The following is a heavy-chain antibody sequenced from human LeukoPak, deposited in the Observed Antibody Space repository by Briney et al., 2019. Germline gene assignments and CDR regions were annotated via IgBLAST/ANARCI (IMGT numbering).Heavy chain of an antibody. D-gene: IGHD3-10*01. CDR2: IYGGGNT. CDR3: ATWPNAWYGEYC. Sequence: GGSLRLSCTASGFTVSSNYMAWVRQPPGKGLEWVSTIYGGGNTYYADSVRGRFTISRDSFQNTLYLQMYSLRAEDTALYYCATWPNAWYGEYCWGQGTLVIVSS. V-gene: IGHV3-53*01. CDR1: GFTVSSNY. J-gene: IGHJ4*02.